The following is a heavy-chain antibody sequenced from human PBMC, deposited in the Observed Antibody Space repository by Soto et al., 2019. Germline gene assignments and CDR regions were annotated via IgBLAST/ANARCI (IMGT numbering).Heavy chain of an antibody. CDR2: INHSGST. D-gene: IGHD4-17*01. CDR3: ARAGYGDYHDAFDI. CDR1: GGSFSGYY. V-gene: IGHV4-34*01. Sequence: SEILSLTCAVYGGSFSGYYWSWIRQPPGKGLEWIGEINHSGSTNYNPSLKSRVTISVDTSKNQFSLKLSSVTAADTAVYYCARAGYGDYHDAFDIWGQGTMVTVSS. J-gene: IGHJ3*02.